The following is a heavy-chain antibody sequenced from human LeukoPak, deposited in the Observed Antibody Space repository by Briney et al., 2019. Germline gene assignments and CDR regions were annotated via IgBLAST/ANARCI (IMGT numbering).Heavy chain of an antibody. CDR2: IYPGDSDI. V-gene: IGHV5-51*01. D-gene: IGHD5-12*01. Sequence: GESLKISCKGSGYSFTSYWIAWVRQMPGKVLEWMGIIYPGDSDIRYSPSLQGQVTISADKSITTTYLQWSSLKASDTAIYYCARRGGGGYDSGWFDPWGQGTLVTVSS. J-gene: IGHJ5*02. CDR3: ARRGGGGYDSGWFDP. CDR1: GYSFTSYW.